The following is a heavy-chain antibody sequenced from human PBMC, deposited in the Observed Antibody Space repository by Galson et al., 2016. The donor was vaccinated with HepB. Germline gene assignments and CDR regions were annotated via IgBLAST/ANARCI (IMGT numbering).Heavy chain of an antibody. V-gene: IGHV3-33*01. CDR1: GFTFSSYG. Sequence: SLRLSCAASGFTFSSYGMHWVRQAPGKGLEWVAVIWYDGSNKYYADSVKGRFTISRDNSKNTLYLQMNSLRAEDTAVYYCAIESSIAAAGVLDYWGQGTLVTVSS. CDR3: AIESSIAAAGVLDY. CDR2: IWYDGSNK. J-gene: IGHJ4*02. D-gene: IGHD6-13*01.